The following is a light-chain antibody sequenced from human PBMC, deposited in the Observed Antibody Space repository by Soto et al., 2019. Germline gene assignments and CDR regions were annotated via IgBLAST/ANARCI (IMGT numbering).Light chain of an antibody. Sequence: QAVVTQSSSASASLGSSVKLTCTLSSGHSSYIIAWHQQQPGKGPRYLMKLEGSGSYNKGSGVPDRFSGSSSGADRYLTISNLQFEDEADYYCETWDSNTRVFGTGTKLTVL. CDR1: SGHSSYI. J-gene: IGLJ1*01. CDR2: LEGSGSY. V-gene: IGLV4-60*02. CDR3: ETWDSNTRV.